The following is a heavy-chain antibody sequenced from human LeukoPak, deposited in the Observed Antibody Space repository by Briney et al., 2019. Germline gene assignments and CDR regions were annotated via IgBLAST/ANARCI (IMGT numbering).Heavy chain of an antibody. V-gene: IGHV4-31*03. CDR1: GGSISSGGYY. J-gene: IGHJ4*02. CDR3: ARGVTGYYFDY. Sequence: SQTLSLTCTVSGGSISSGGYYWSWIRQHPGKGLEWIGYIYYSGSTYYNPSLKSRVTISVDTSKNQFSLKLSPVTAADTAVYYCARGVTGYYFDYWGQGTLVTVPS. CDR2: IYYSGST. D-gene: IGHD2-21*02.